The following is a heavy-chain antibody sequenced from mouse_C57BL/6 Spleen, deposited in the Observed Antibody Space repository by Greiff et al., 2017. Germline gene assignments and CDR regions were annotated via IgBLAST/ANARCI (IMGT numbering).Heavy chain of an antibody. J-gene: IGHJ1*03. D-gene: IGHD1-1*01. CDR3: ARYYYGSSPWYFDV. V-gene: IGHV5-4*01. CDR2: ISDGGSYT. CDR1: GFTFSSYA. Sequence: EVQLQESGGGLVKPGGSLKLSCAASGFTFSSYAMSWVRQTPEKRLEWVATISDGGSYTYYPDNVKGRFTISRDNAKNNLYLQMRHLRSEDTAMYYCARYYYGSSPWYFDVWGTGTTVTVSS.